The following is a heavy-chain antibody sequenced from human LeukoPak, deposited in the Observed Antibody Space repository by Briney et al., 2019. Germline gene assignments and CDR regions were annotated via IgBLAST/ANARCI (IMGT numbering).Heavy chain of an antibody. D-gene: IGHD5-12*01. CDR3: ARRRIVATIDY. Sequence: SETLSLTCGVSGGSISSSGYYWAWIRHPPGTGLEWIGSISYTGTTYYNPSLKSRLTISADRSKNQFSLKLTSVTAADTAVYYRARRRIVATIDYWGQGTLVTVSS. CDR2: ISYTGTT. CDR1: GGSISSSGYY. V-gene: IGHV4-39*01. J-gene: IGHJ4*02.